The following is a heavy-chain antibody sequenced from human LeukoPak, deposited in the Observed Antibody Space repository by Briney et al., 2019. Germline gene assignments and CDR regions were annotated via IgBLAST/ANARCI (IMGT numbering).Heavy chain of an antibody. CDR3: AKDAAAAGSAYYFEY. J-gene: IGHJ4*02. CDR2: ISGSGGIT. Sequence: GGSLRLSCAASGFTFSNYAVSWVRQAPGKGLEWVSVISGSGGITYYEDSMKGRFTISRDNSKNTLYLQMNSLRADDTAIYYCAKDAAAAGSAYYFEYWGQGTLVTVSS. V-gene: IGHV3-23*01. CDR1: GFTFSNYA. D-gene: IGHD6-13*01.